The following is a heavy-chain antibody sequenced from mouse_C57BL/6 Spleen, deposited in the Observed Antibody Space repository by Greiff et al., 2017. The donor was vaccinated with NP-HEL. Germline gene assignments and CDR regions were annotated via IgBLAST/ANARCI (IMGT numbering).Heavy chain of an antibody. CDR1: GYTFTSYW. V-gene: IGHV1-64*01. CDR2: IHPNSGST. CDR3: ARSVYDYDVEVSWFAY. D-gene: IGHD2-4*01. Sequence: QVQLQQSGAELVKPGASVKLSCKASGYTFTSYWMHWVKQRPGQGLEWIGMIHPNSGSTNYNEKFKSKATLTVDKSSSTAYMQLSSLTSEDSAVYYCARSVYDYDVEVSWFAYWGQGTLVTVSA. J-gene: IGHJ3*01.